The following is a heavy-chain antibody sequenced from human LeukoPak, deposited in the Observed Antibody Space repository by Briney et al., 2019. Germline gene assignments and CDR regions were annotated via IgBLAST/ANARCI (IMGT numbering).Heavy chain of an antibody. CDR1: GCTSVNYA. CDR2: ISGSGGST. J-gene: IGHJ4*02. CDR3: ARDEDAF. V-gene: IGHV3-23*01. Sequence: PGGSLRLSCAATGCTSVNYAMSWVRQAPGKGLEGVSAISGSGGSTYYADSVKGRFTISRDNVKNSLFLQLNSLRDEDTAVYYCARDEDAFGGQGTLVTVSS.